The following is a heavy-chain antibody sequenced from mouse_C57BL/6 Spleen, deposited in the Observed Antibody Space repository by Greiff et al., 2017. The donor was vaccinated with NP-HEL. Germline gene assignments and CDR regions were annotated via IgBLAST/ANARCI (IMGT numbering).Heavy chain of an antibody. CDR2: ILPGSGST. CDR1: GYTFTGYW. Sequence: QVQLQQSGAELMKPGASVKLSCKATGYTFTGYWIEWVKQRPGHGLEWIGEILPGSGSTNYNEKFKGKATFTADTSSNTAYMQLSSLTTEDSAIYYCARFKNYYGTPYWYFDVWGTGTTVTVSS. V-gene: IGHV1-9*01. J-gene: IGHJ1*03. D-gene: IGHD1-1*01. CDR3: ARFKNYYGTPYWYFDV.